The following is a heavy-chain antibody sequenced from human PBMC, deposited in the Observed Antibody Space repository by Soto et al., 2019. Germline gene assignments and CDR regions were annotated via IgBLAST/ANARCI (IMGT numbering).Heavy chain of an antibody. J-gene: IGHJ4*02. V-gene: IGHV1-18*01. Sequence: QVQLVQSGAEVKKPGASVKVSCKASGYTFTSYGISRVRQAPGQGLEWMGWISTYNGNTKYAQKLQGRVTMTTDTSTSTAYMELRSLRSDDTAVYYCARDRVDIAGAADFDYWGQGTLVIVSS. CDR2: ISTYNGNT. D-gene: IGHD5-12*01. CDR3: ARDRVDIAGAADFDY. CDR1: GYTFTSYG.